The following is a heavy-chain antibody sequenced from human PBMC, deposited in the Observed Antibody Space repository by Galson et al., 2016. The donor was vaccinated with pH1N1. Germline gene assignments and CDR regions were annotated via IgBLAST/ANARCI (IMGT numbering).Heavy chain of an antibody. D-gene: IGHD6-19*01. J-gene: IGHJ3*02. Sequence: SLRLSCAASGFTFSSYWMSWVRQAPGKGLEWVANIKQDGSEKHYVDSVKGRFTISRDNAKNSLYLQMNSLRVEDTAVYYRAKERSAHDLAYDAFDMWGQGTMVTVSS. CDR2: IKQDGSEK. V-gene: IGHV3-7*01. CDR3: AKERSAHDLAYDAFDM. CDR1: GFTFSSYW.